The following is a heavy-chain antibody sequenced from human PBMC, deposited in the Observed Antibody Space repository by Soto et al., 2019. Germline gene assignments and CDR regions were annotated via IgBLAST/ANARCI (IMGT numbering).Heavy chain of an antibody. CDR3: ARESEDLTSNFDY. CDR1: GFTFTRYS. Sequence: GGSLRLSCAASGFTFTRYSMNWVRQAPGKGLEWVSSISSTTNYIYYGDSMKGRFTISRDNAKNSLYLEMNSLRAEDTAVYYCARESEDLTSNFDYWGQGTLVTASS. J-gene: IGHJ4*02. V-gene: IGHV3-21*06. CDR2: ISSTTNYI.